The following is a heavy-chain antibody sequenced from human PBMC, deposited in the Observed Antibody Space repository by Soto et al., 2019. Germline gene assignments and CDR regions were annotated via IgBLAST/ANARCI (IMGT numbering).Heavy chain of an antibody. D-gene: IGHD2-15*01. CDR3: SYATLGYFEY. CDR1: GFTFSSYW. J-gene: IGHJ4*02. V-gene: IGHV3-7*01. CDR2: IKQDGSEK. Sequence: PWGALRLSCAASGFTFSSYWMSWVRQAPGKGLEWVANIKQDGSEKYYVDSVKGRFTISRDNAKNSLYLQMNSLRAEDTAVYYCSYATLGYFEYWGQGTLVTVSS.